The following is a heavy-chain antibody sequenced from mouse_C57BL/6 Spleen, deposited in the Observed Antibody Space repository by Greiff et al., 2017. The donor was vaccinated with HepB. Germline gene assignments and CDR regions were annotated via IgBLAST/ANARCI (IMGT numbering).Heavy chain of an antibody. V-gene: IGHV1-19*01. CDR3: ARESSNYWFAY. CDR2: INPYNGGT. J-gene: IGHJ3*01. CDR1: GYTFTDYY. D-gene: IGHD2-5*01. Sequence: QLQQSGPVLVKPGASVKMSCKASGYTFTDYYMNWVKQSHGKSLEWIGVINPYNGGTSYNQKFKGKATLTVDKSSSTAYMELNSLTSEDSAVYYCARESSNYWFAYWGQGTLVTVSA.